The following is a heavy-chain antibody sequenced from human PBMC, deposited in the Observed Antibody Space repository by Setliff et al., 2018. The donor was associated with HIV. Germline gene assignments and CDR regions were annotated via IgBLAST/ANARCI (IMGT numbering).Heavy chain of an antibody. D-gene: IGHD4-4*01. CDR3: ARDPYDSSENPYDP. Sequence: ASVKVSCKASGYTFIDYYIHWVRQAPGRGIEWMGWINTDNGITEYAENFQGRVAMTRDTSMSTAYMELNRLTFDDTAVYYCARDPYDSSENPYDPWGQGTLVTVSS. V-gene: IGHV1-2*02. CDR1: GYTFIDYY. J-gene: IGHJ5*02. CDR2: INTDNGIT.